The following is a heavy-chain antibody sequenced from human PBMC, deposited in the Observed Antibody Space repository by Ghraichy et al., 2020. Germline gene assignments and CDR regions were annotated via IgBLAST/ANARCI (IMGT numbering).Heavy chain of an antibody. CDR1: GFSFSSYA. CDR2: ISDNVDRN. V-gene: IGHV3-23*01. CDR3: VRDRRDGYSTGFDS. D-gene: IGHD5-24*01. J-gene: IGHJ4*02. Sequence: GGSLRLSCAASGFSFSSYAMNWVRQAPGKRPEWVSGISDNVDRNFHADSVKGRFAISRDNTKNTLYLQMNSLRAGDSAVYYCVRDRRDGYSTGFDSWGQGTLGAVPS.